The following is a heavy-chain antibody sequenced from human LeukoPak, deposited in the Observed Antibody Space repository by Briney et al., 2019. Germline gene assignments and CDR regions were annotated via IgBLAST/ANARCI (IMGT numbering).Heavy chain of an antibody. D-gene: IGHD3-10*01. CDR3: ARDLLGELYFDF. CDR1: GFTFVSYT. CDR2: ISSTSTYI. V-gene: IGHV3-21*01. J-gene: IGHJ4*02. Sequence: PGESLRLSCAASGFTFVSYTMNWFRQAPGKGLEWVSSISSTSTYIYYADSVQGRFTISRDNGENSLYLQMNSLRAEDTAVYYCARDLLGELYFDFWGQGTLVTVSS.